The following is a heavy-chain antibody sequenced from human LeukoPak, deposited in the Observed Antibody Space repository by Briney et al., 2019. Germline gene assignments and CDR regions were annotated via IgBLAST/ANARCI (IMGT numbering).Heavy chain of an antibody. J-gene: IGHJ4*02. CDR3: VGRRTSAAGNF. CDR2: ISSSSSTI. CDR1: GFTFSSYS. V-gene: IGHV3-48*04. D-gene: IGHD6-13*01. Sequence: GGSLRLSCAASGFTFSSYSMNWVRQAPGKGLEWVSYISSSSSTIYYADSVKGRFTISRDNAKNSLSLQMSSLRAEDTAVYYCVGRRTSAAGNFWGQGTLVTVSS.